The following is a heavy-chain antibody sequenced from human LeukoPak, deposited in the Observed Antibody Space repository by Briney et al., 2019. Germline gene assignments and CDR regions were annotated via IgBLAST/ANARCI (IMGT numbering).Heavy chain of an antibody. D-gene: IGHD6-13*01. CDR1: GFTFSSHG. Sequence: PGGSLRLSCAASGFTFSSHGMHWVRQAPSKGLEWVAFIRYDGSNKYYADSVKGRFTISRDNSKNTLYLQMNSLRAEDTAVYYCARVTIAAAGSDAFDYWGQGTLVTVSS. J-gene: IGHJ4*02. V-gene: IGHV3-30*02. CDR3: ARVTIAAAGSDAFDY. CDR2: IRYDGSNK.